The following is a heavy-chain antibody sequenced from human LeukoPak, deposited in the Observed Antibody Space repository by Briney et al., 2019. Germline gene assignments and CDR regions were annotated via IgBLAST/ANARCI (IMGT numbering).Heavy chain of an antibody. CDR3: AKWYMELLGDY. CDR2: ISYDGSNK. V-gene: IGHV3-30*18. D-gene: IGHD1-7*01. J-gene: IGHJ4*02. CDR1: GFTFSSYV. Sequence: GGSLRLSCAASGFTFSSYVMHWVRQAPGKGLEWVAVISYDGSNKYYADSVKGRFTISRDNSKNTLYLQMNSLRAEDTAVYYCAKWYMELLGDYWGQGTLVTVSS.